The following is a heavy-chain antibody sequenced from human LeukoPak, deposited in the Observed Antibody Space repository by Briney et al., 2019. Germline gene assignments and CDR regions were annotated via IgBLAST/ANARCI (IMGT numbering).Heavy chain of an antibody. D-gene: IGHD4/OR15-4a*01. V-gene: IGHV4-34*01. Sequence: GSLRLSCAASGFTFSDYYMSWIRQAPGKGLEWIGEMYHSGSTNYNPSLKSRVTISGDKSKNQFSLKLTSVTAADTAIYYCARDFDYGEWTWGQGTLVTVSS. CDR3: ARDFDYGEWT. CDR2: MYHSGST. J-gene: IGHJ5*02. CDR1: GFTFSDYY.